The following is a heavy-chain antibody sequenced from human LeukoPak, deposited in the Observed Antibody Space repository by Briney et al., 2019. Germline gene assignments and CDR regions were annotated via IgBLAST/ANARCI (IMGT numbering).Heavy chain of an antibody. CDR2: IRYDGSNK. V-gene: IGHV3-30*02. D-gene: IGHD3-9*01. CDR3: AKGPFEDILTGYRQGRYNWFDP. CDR1: GFTFSSYG. Sequence: GGSLRLSCAASGFTFSSYGMHWVRQAPGKGLEWVAFIRYDGSNKYYADSVKGRFTISRDNSKNTLYLQMNSLRAEDTAVYYCAKGPFEDILTGYRQGRYNWFDPWGQGTLVTVSS. J-gene: IGHJ5*02.